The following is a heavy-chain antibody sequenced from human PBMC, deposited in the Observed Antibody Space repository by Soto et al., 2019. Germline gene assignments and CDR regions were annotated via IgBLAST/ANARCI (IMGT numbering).Heavy chain of an antibody. D-gene: IGHD5-18*01. J-gene: IGHJ4*02. CDR3: ARTLPAVTADY. V-gene: IGHV4-34*01. Sequence: SETLSLTCAVYGGSFSGYYWSWIRQPPGKGLEWIGEINHSGSTNYNPSLKSRVTISVDTSKNQFSLKLSSVTAADTAVYYCARTLPAVTADYWGQGTLVTVSS. CDR2: INHSGST. CDR1: GGSFSGYY.